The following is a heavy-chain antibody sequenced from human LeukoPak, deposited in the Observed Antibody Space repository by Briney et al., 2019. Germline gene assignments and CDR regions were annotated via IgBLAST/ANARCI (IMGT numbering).Heavy chain of an antibody. J-gene: IGHJ4*02. CDR3: ARVSSRGYFDY. Sequence: SETLSLTCTVSGGSISSGGYYWSWIRQHPGEGLEWIGYIYYSGSTYYNPSLKSRVTISVDTSKNQFSLKLSSVTAADTAVYYCARVSSRGYFDYWGQGTLVTVSS. CDR1: GGSISSGGYY. CDR2: IYYSGST. V-gene: IGHV4-31*03.